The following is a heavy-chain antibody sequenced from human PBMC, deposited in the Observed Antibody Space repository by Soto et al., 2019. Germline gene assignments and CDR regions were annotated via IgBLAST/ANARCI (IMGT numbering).Heavy chain of an antibody. Sequence: ETLSLTCTVSGASLSSGSYYWSWIRQPPGKGLEWIGYFYYTGTTKYNPSLESRVTISADTSKNQFSLNLTSVTAAYTAVYYCARISYWVKDYWGQGALVTVST. CDR3: ARISYWVKDY. V-gene: IGHV4-61*01. D-gene: IGHD2-8*02. CDR2: FYYTGTT. CDR1: GASLSSGSYY. J-gene: IGHJ4*02.